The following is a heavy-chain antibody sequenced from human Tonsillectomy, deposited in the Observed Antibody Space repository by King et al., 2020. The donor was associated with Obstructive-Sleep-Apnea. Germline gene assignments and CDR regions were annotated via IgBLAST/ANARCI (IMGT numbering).Heavy chain of an antibody. V-gene: IGHV3-9*01. J-gene: IGHJ4*02. D-gene: IGHD2-2*01. CDR1: GFTFDDYA. Sequence: VQLGESGGGLVQPGRSLRLSCASSGFTFDDYAMHGVRQATGKGVEGVSGVRWISGSSSYADSVRGRFTISRDNAKNSLYLQMNSLRTEDTALYYCAKDIMTTSLYYFDYWGQGTLVTVSS. CDR3: AKDIMTTSLYYFDY. CDR2: VRWISGSS.